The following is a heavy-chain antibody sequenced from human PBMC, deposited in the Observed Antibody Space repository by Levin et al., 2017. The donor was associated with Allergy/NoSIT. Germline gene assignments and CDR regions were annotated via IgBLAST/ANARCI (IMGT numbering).Heavy chain of an antibody. CDR1: GFTFSNYG. CDR3: ARDAKGPFDS. V-gene: IGHV3-33*01. Sequence: SCAASGFTFSNYGMHWVRQAPGKGLEWVAVIWYDGTNKYYVDSVKGRFTISRDNSKNTVYLQMNSLRVEDTALYYCARDAKGPFDSWGQGTLVTVSS. CDR2: IWYDGTNK. J-gene: IGHJ4*02.